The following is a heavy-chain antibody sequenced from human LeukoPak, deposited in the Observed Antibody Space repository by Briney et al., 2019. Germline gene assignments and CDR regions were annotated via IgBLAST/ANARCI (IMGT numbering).Heavy chain of an antibody. CDR3: ARALSVTGYYQGFDY. CDR1: GFTFSDSY. CDR2: IFSSDPTT. V-gene: IGHV3-11*01. Sequence: GGSLRLSFAAPGFTFSDSYMGWIRQAPGKGLEWVSYIFSSDPTTHYADSVKGRFTISRDNAKKSLYLQMNSLRAEDTAVYYCARALSVTGYYQGFDYWGQGTLVTVSS. J-gene: IGHJ4*02. D-gene: IGHD3-9*01.